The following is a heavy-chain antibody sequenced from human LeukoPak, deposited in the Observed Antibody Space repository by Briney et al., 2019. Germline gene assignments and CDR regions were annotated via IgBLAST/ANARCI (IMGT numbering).Heavy chain of an antibody. CDR3: ARAIAVPKNWFDP. D-gene: IGHD6-19*01. CDR2: IKQDGSEK. J-gene: IGHJ5*02. V-gene: IGHV3-7*03. CDR1: GFTFSSYW. Sequence: GGSLRLSCAASGFTFSSYWMSWVRQAPGKGLEWVANIKQDGSEKYYVDSVKGRFTISRDNAKNSLYLQMNSLRAEDTAVYYCARAIAVPKNWFDPWGQGTLVTVSS.